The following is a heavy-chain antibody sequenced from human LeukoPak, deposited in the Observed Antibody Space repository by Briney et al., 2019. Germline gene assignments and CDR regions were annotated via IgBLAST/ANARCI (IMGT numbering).Heavy chain of an antibody. Sequence: GGSLRLSCAASGFTFSSYAMHWVRQAPSKGLEWVAVISYDGSNKYYADSVKGRFTISRDNSKNTLYLQMNSLRAEDTAVYYCGRGNLWKDFDYGGRGTGATVSA. V-gene: IGHV3-30*04. J-gene: IGHJ4*02. CDR1: GFTFSSYA. D-gene: IGHD2-21*01. CDR3: GRGNLWKDFDY. CDR2: ISYDGSNK.